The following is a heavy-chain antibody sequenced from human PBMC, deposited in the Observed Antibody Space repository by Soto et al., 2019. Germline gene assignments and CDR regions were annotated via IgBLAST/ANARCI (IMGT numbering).Heavy chain of an antibody. V-gene: IGHV1-2*02. D-gene: IGHD6-19*01. CDR3: ARYIRTYSSGWYLDY. J-gene: IGHJ4*02. CDR2: IYPNSGGT. Sequence: ASVKRSFKASGYTFSGYHMDWWRQATGQGLEWMGWIYPNSGGTNYAQTFQGSVTMTRDTSISTAYMELRRLRSEDTAVYYCARYIRTYSSGWYLDYWGQGTLVTVS. CDR1: GYTFSGYH.